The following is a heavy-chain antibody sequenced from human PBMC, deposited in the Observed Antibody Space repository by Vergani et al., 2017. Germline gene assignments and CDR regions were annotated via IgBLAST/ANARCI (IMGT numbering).Heavy chain of an antibody. V-gene: IGHV4-31*03. CDR2: IFHSGSA. CDR1: NGSISGGTYY. CDR3: VRYSPITGEFDF. D-gene: IGHD7-27*01. J-gene: IGHJ4*02. Sequence: QVQLRESGPGLMKPSQTLSLTCTVSNGSISGGTYYWSWIRQHPGKGLEWLGNIFHSGSAYYNPSLKSRVSISIDTSKNLFSLKLSSVTAADTSMYYCVRYSPITGEFDFWGQGTLVMVSS.